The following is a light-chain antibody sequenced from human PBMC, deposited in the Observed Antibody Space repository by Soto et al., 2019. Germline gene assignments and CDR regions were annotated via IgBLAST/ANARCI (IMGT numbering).Light chain of an antibody. V-gene: IGKV1-5*03. CDR2: KAS. J-gene: IGKJ1*01. Sequence: DIQMTQSPSTLSASVGDRVTITCRASQSISNWLAWYQHKPGKAPKLLIYKASTLESGVPSRFSGRGSGTEFTLPSSSLQPDDFAPYYCQQYNSYWTFGQGTKVEI. CDR3: QQYNSYWT. CDR1: QSISNW.